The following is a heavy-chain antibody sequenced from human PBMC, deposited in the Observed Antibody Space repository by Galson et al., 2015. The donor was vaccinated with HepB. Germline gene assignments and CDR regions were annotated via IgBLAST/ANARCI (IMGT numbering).Heavy chain of an antibody. D-gene: IGHD2-15*01. CDR3: ARGYSGVVVVAAYYGMDV. CDR2: ISSSSSYI. V-gene: IGHV3-21*01. CDR1: GFTFSSYS. Sequence: LRLSCAASGFTFSSYSMNWVRQAPGKGLEWVSSISSSSSYIYYADSVKGRFTISRDNAKNSLYLQMNSLRAEDTAVYYCARGYSGVVVVAAYYGMDVWGQGTTVTVSS. J-gene: IGHJ6*02.